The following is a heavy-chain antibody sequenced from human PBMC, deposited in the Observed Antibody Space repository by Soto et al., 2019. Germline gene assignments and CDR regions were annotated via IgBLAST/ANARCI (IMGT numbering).Heavy chain of an antibody. J-gene: IGHJ6*02. CDR3: ALPPRRVPTAIFTYNVDV. Sequence: QVQLVQSGAEVKKPGSSVNVSCKASCDSFNTYALNWVRQAPGQGLEWMGGIIPIFGTADYAQKFQGRGTITADESTSTAYMELSILRSEDTAVYYCALPPRRVPTAIFTYNVDVWGQATTVTVSS. V-gene: IGHV1-69*01. CDR2: IIPIFGTA. D-gene: IGHD2-2*02. CDR1: CDSFNTYA.